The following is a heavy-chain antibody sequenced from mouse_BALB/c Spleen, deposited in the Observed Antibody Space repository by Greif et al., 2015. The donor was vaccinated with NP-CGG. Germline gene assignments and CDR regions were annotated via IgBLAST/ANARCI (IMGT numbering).Heavy chain of an antibody. V-gene: IGHV2-2*02. D-gene: IGHD1-1*01. CDR3: ARNWPTVVATDYAMDY. CDR2: IWSGGST. CDR1: GFSLTSYG. Sequence: QVQLQQSGPGLVQPSQSLSITCTVSGFSLTSYGVHWVRQSPGKGLEWLGVIWSGGSTDYNAAFISRLSISKDNSKSXVFFKMNSLQANDTAIYYCARNWPTVVATDYAMDYWGQGTSVTVSS. J-gene: IGHJ4*01.